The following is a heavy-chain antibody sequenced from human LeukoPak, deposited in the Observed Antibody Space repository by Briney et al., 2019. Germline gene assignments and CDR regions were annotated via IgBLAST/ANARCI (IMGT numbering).Heavy chain of an antibody. CDR1: GGSISSGSYY. Sequence: SQTLSLTCTVSGGSISSGSYYWSWIRQPAGKGLEWIGRIYTSGSTNYNPSLKSRVTISVDTSKNQFSLKLSSVTAADTAVYYCAGLESGAFDIWGQGTMVTVSS. CDR2: IYTSGST. CDR3: AGLESGAFDI. V-gene: IGHV4-61*02. J-gene: IGHJ3*02. D-gene: IGHD1-1*01.